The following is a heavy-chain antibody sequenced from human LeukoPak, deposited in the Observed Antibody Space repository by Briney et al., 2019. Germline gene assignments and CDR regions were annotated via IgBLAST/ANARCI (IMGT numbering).Heavy chain of an antibody. CDR1: GFTFSTYA. CDR2: IGGSDGRT. V-gene: IGHV3-23*01. CDR3: ARDLGGDGYNPGSFDY. J-gene: IGHJ4*02. Sequence: GGSLRLSCAASGFTFSTYAMSWVRQAPGKGLEWVSLIGGSDGRTRYADSVKGRFTISRDNSKNTLYLEMNSLRAEDTAVYYCARDLGGDGYNPGSFDYWGQGTLVTVSS. D-gene: IGHD5-24*01.